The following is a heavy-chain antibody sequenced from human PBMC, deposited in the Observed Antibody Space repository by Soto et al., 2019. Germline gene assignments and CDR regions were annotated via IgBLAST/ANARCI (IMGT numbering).Heavy chain of an antibody. J-gene: IGHJ4*02. V-gene: IGHV3-74*01. CDR1: GFSFTNIW. CDR3: VTCFR. Sequence: EVQLVESGGGLVQPGGSLRLSCAASGFSFTNIWMYWVRQAPGKGLVWVSRINEDGSVTIHADTVRGRFTISRENAKNSLYFQMIRLRAEDPAVYYCVTCFRWGQGTLVTVSS. CDR2: INEDGSVT.